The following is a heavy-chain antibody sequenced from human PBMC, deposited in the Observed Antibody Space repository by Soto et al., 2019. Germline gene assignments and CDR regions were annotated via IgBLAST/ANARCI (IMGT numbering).Heavy chain of an antibody. J-gene: IGHJ6*02. CDR3: ARNPSEYFNSTSCYPGVPRYYYYGKDV. V-gene: IGHV3-74*01. Sequence: GGTLRLSCAASGFTFSSYWMHWVRQAPGKGQVWVSRINSDGSSTSYAASVKGRFTISRDNAKITLYLQMNSLRAEDTAVYYCARNPSEYFNSTSCYPGVPRYYYYGKDVWGQGTTVTVS. CDR1: GFTFSSYW. CDR2: INSDGSST. D-gene: IGHD2-2*01.